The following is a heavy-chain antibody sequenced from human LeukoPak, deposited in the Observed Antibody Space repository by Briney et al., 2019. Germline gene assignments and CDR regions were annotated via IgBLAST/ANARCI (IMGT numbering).Heavy chain of an antibody. Sequence: SETLSLTCTVSGGSISSYYWSWIRQLPGKGLEWIGYIYYSGSTNYNPSLKSRVTISVDTSKNQFSLKLSSVTAADTAVYYRARESRSGYYCWGQGTLVTVSS. V-gene: IGHV4-59*01. CDR3: ARESRSGYYC. CDR2: IYYSGST. D-gene: IGHD3-22*01. J-gene: IGHJ4*02. CDR1: GGSISSYY.